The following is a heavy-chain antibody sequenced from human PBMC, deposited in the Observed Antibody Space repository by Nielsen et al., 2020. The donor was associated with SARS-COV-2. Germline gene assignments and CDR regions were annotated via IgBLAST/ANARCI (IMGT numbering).Heavy chain of an antibody. CDR3: ASHSDIVLMVYAPFDY. J-gene: IGHJ4*02. Sequence: SETLSLTCTVSGGSISSSSYYWGWIRQPPGKGLEWIGSIYYSGSTYYNPSLKSRVTISVDTSKNQFSLKLSSVTAADTAVYYCASHSDIVLMVYAPFDYWGQGTLVTDSS. D-gene: IGHD2-8*01. CDR1: GGSISSSSYY. V-gene: IGHV4-39*01. CDR2: IYYSGST.